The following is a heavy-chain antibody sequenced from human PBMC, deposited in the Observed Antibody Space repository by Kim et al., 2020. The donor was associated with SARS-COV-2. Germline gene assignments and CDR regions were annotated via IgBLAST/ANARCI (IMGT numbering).Heavy chain of an antibody. J-gene: IGHJ4*02. CDR2: INPNTGGT. CDR1: GYTFTVYY. V-gene: IGHV1-2*06. Sequence: ASVKVSCKASGYTFTVYYIHWVRQAPGQGLEWMGRINPNTGGTNCAQTFQDRVTMTRDTSISTAYMELSRLRSDDTAIYYCAREENSGDFDSWGQGILVTVSS. CDR3: AREENSGDFDS. D-gene: IGHD1-26*01.